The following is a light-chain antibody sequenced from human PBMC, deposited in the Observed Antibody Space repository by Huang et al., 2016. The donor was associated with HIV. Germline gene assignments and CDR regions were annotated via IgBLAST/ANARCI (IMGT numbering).Light chain of an antibody. CDR3: QQYATSPGT. Sequence: EIVLTQSPGTLSLSPGERATLSCRASLSVGSTFLAWYQQRPGQAPRLLIYVASNRANDIPVSISGSGSGTDFTLTISRLEPEDFAMYYCQQYATSPGTFGQGTKVEV. J-gene: IGKJ1*01. CDR2: VAS. V-gene: IGKV3-20*01. CDR1: LSVGSTF.